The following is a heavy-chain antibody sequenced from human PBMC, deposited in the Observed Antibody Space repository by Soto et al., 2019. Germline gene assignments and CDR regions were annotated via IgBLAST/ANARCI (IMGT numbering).Heavy chain of an antibody. Sequence: DVQLLESGGGLVQPEGSLRLSCAASGFTFSSYAMGWVRQGPGKGLEWVAVVSIGGSTHYADSVRGRFTISRDNSKNTLSLLINSLPAEDTAVYFCAKRGGVGGHFDYWGQGALSPSP. CDR1: GFTFSSYA. J-gene: IGHJ4*02. D-gene: IGHD2-8*02. CDR3: AKRGGVGGHFDY. V-gene: IGHV3-23*01. CDR2: VSIGGST.